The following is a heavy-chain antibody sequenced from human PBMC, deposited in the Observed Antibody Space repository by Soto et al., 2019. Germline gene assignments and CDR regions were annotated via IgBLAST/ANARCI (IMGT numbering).Heavy chain of an antibody. CDR2: IYTSGGT. J-gene: IGHJ6*02. CDR3: GTEYSGYYYYSYGMDV. D-gene: IGHD5-12*01. V-gene: IGHV4-4*07. Sequence: SETLSLNCTVSGGSISRYYWSWIRQPAGKGLEWIGRIYTSGGTNYNPSLKSRVTMAVDTYKNQFSLKLSSVTAADTAVYYCGTEYSGYYYYSYGMDVLGAGTTVTVSS. CDR1: GGSISRYY.